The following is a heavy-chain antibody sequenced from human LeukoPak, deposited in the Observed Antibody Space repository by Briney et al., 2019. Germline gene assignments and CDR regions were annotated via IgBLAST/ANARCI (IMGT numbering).Heavy chain of an antibody. D-gene: IGHD2-2*01. V-gene: IGHV1-69*01. CDR2: TIPIFGTA. CDR3: ATGYCSSTSCLAYFDY. J-gene: IGHJ4*02. CDR1: GGTFSSYA. Sequence: SVKVSCKASGGTFSSYAISWVRQAPGQGLEWMGGTIPIFGTANYAQKFQGRVTITADESTSTAYMELSSLRSEDTAVYYCATGYCSSTSCLAYFDYWGQGTLVTVSS.